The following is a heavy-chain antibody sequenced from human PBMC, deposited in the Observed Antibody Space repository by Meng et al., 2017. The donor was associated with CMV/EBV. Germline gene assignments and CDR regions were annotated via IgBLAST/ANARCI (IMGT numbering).Heavy chain of an antibody. CDR1: GGSISSYY. Sequence: SETLSLTCTVSGGSISSYYWSWIRQPPGKGLEWIGYIYYSGSTNYNPSLKSRVTISVDTSKNQFSLKLSSVTAADTAVYYCARGVRTTGTYYFDYWGQGTLVTVSS. J-gene: IGHJ4*02. D-gene: IGHD1-1*01. CDR3: ARGVRTTGTYYFDY. V-gene: IGHV4-59*01. CDR2: IYYSGST.